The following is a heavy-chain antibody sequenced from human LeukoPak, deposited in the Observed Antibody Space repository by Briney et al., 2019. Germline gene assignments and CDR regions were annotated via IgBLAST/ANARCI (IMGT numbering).Heavy chain of an antibody. CDR1: GFTFSSYE. D-gene: IGHD6-13*01. CDR3: ARLYSSSSGKGFDI. CDR2: VSSTGTTI. V-gene: IGHV3-48*03. J-gene: IGHJ3*02. Sequence: GGSLRLSCAASGFTFSSYEMNWVRQAPGKGLEWVSYVSSTGTTIYYADSLKGRFTISRDNAKNSLYLQMNSLRDEDTAVYYCARLYSSSSGKGFDIWGQGTMVTVSS.